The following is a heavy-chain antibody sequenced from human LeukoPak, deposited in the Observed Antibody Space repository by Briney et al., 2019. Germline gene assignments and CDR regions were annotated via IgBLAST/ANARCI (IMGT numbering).Heavy chain of an antibody. V-gene: IGHV5-51*01. J-gene: IGHJ4*02. Sequence: KPGESLKISCKGSGYSFSKYWIGWVRQMPGKGLEWMAIMYPDNSDTVYSPSLQGQVTISADKSINTAYLQWTSLRASDTAMYYCARRAFKTAWYFFDYWGQGTRVTVSS. CDR3: ARRAFKTAWYFFDY. CDR1: GYSFSKYW. D-gene: IGHD3-3*02. CDR2: MYPDNSDT.